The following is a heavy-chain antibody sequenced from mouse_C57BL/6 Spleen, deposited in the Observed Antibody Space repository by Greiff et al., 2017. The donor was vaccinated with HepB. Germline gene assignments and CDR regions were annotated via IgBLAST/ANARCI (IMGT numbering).Heavy chain of an antibody. CDR2: IDPENGDT. V-gene: IGHV14-4*01. Sequence: EVQLQQSGAELVRPGASVKLSCTASGFNIKDDYMHWVKQRPEQGLEWIGWIDPENGDTKYASKFQGKATITADTSSNTAYLQLSSLTSEDTAVYACTAFGKGYFDYWGQGTTLTVSS. J-gene: IGHJ2*01. CDR1: GFNIKDDY. D-gene: IGHD2-1*01. CDR3: TAFGKGYFDY.